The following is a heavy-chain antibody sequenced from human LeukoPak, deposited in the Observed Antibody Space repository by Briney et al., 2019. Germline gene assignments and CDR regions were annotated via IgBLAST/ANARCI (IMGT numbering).Heavy chain of an antibody. V-gene: IGHV4-59*08. CDR1: GGSISSYY. J-gene: IGHJ3*02. CDR2: IYYSGST. CDR3: ASTLGYCSGGSCYFHAFDI. Sequence: TSETLSLTCTVPGGSISSYYWSWIRQPPGKGLEWIGYIYYSGSTNYNPSLKSRVTISVDTSKNQFSLKLSSVTAADTAVYYCASTLGYCSGGSCYFHAFDIWGQGTMVTVSS. D-gene: IGHD2-15*01.